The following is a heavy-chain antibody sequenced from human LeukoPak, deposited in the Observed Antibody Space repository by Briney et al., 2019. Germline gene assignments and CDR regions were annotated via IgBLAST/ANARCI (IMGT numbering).Heavy chain of an antibody. J-gene: IGHJ5*02. V-gene: IGHV1-8*03. D-gene: IGHD2-15*01. CDR2: MNPHTSNT. Sequence: SVKLSCNASVYTFTSYDINWKRQATGPGLEWMGWMNPHTSNTAYAQKFHSRVTITRNTSISTAYMELSSLRSEDTAVYYCARAYPVYCNGGSCYLGANWFDPWGQGTLVTASS. CDR1: VYTFTSYD. CDR3: ARAYPVYCNGGSCYLGANWFDP.